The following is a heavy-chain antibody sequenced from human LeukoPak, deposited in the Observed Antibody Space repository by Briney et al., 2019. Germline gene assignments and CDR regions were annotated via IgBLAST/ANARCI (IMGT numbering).Heavy chain of an antibody. CDR1: GGTFSSYA. V-gene: IGHV1-69*05. CDR2: LIPIFGTA. D-gene: IGHD5-24*01. J-gene: IGHJ4*02. CDR3: ARLPRGGYNFLAPDDY. Sequence: SVKVSCKASGGTFSSYAISWVRQAPGHGLEWMGGLIPIFGTANYAQKFQGRVTITTDESTSTAYMELSSLRSEDTAVYYCARLPRGGYNFLAPDDYWGQGTLVTVSS.